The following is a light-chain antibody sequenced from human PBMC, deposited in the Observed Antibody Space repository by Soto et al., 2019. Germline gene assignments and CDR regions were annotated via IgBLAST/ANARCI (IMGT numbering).Light chain of an antibody. Sequence: QSVLTQPPSASGTPGQSVLISCSWAGSIPNIRANTVNGYQHLPVTAPQLLIYGNSQRLSVVPDRFSGSKSGTSDSLPISVLQSEDEADYYYAACSHGLGEYVFGTGTKLTDL. CDR3: AACSHGLGEYV. V-gene: IGLV1-44*01. CDR2: GNS. CDR1: IPNIRANT. J-gene: IGLJ1*01.